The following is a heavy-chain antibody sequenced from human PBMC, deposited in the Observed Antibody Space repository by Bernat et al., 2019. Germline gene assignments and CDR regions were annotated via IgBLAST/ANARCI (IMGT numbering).Heavy chain of an antibody. CDR1: GFTFSSYS. Sequence: EVQLVESGGGLVKPGGSLRLSCAASGFTFSSYSMNWVRQAPGKGLEWVSSISSSSYIYYTDSVKGRFTISRDNAKNSLYLQMNSLRAEDTAVYYCARDSADYDILTGHFDYWGQGTLVTVSS. J-gene: IGHJ4*02. CDR3: ARDSADYDILTGHFDY. CDR2: ISSSSYI. V-gene: IGHV3-21*01. D-gene: IGHD3-9*01.